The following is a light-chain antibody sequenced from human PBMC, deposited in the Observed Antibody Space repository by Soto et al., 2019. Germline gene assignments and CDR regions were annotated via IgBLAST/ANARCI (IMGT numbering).Light chain of an antibody. J-gene: IGKJ1*01. CDR2: GAS. Sequence: EIVMTQSPATLSVSPGERATLSCRASQSVSSNFAWYQQKPGQAPRLLIYGASTRATGIPARFSGSGSGTEFPLTISSLQSEDFAVYYCQQYNNWPTWTFGQGTKVEIK. CDR1: QSVSSN. V-gene: IGKV3-15*01. CDR3: QQYNNWPTWT.